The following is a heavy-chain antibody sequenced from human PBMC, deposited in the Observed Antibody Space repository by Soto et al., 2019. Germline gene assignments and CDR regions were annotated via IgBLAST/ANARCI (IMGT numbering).Heavy chain of an antibody. CDR1: GGSISSSSYY. D-gene: IGHD3-22*01. V-gene: IGHV4-39*01. CDR3: ARPYYYDSSGWVI. CDR2: IYYSGST. Sequence: QLQLQESGPGLVKPSETLSLTCTVSGGSISSSSYYWGWIRQPPGKGLEWIGSIYYSGSTYYNPSLKSRVTISVDTSKNQFSLKLSSVTAADTAVYYCARPYYYDSSGWVIWGQGTLVTVSS. J-gene: IGHJ4*02.